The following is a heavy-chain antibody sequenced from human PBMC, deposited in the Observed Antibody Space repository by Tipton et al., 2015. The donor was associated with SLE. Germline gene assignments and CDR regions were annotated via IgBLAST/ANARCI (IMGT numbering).Heavy chain of an antibody. D-gene: IGHD6-6*01. Sequence: QLVQSGPEVKKPGSSVKVSCKASGGTFSSYTISWVRQAPGQGLEWMGRIIPILGIANYAQKFQGRVTITADESTSTAYMELSSLRSEDTAVYYCARDKASSSWGGVYYYGMDVWGQGTTVTVSS. CDR2: IIPILGIA. CDR3: ARDKASSSWGGVYYYGMDV. CDR1: GGTFSSYT. J-gene: IGHJ6*02. V-gene: IGHV1-69*09.